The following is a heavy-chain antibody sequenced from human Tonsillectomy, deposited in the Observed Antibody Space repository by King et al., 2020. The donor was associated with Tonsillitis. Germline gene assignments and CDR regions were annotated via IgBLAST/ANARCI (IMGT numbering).Heavy chain of an antibody. V-gene: IGHV3-30*18. J-gene: IGHJ4*02. D-gene: IGHD3-16*01. Sequence: VQLVESGGGVVQPGRSLRLSCAASGFTFSSYGMPWVRQAPGKGLEWVAVISYDGSNKYYADSVKGRFTISRDNSKNTVYLQMNSLRAEDTAVYYCAKGSDYGDYWGQGTLVTVSS. CDR1: GFTFSSYG. CDR3: AKGSDYGDY. CDR2: ISYDGSNK.